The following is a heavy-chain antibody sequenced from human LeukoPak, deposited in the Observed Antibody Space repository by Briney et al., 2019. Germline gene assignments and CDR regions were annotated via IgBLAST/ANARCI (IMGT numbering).Heavy chain of an antibody. CDR1: GYTFTSYD. CDR2: MNPNSGNT. V-gene: IGHV1-8*01. J-gene: IGHJ4*02. D-gene: IGHD3-16*02. Sequence: ASVKVSCKASGYTFTSYDINWVRRATGQGLEWMGWMNPNSGNTGYAQKFQGRVTMTRNTSISTAYMELSSLRSEDTAVYYCARVGYDYVWGSYRPDYWGQGTLVTVSS. CDR3: ARVGYDYVWGSYRPDY.